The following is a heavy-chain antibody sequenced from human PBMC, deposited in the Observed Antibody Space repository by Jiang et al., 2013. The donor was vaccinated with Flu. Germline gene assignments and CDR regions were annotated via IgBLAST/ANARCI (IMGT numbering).Heavy chain of an antibody. D-gene: IGHD3-22*01. CDR2: IYYSGST. CDR3: ARGKYYYDSSGYYGFDY. V-gene: IGHV4-30-4*01. Sequence: GLVKPSQTLSLTCTVSGGSISSGDYYWSWIRQPPGKGLEWIGYIYYSGSTYYNPSLKSRVTISVDTSKNQFSLKLSSVTAADTAVYYCARGKYYYDSSGYYGFDYWGQGTLVTVSS. CDR1: GGSISSGDYY. J-gene: IGHJ4*02.